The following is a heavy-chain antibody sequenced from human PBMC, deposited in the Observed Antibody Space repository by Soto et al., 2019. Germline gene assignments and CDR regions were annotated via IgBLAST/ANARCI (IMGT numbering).Heavy chain of an antibody. D-gene: IGHD2-2*01. Sequence: ASVKVSCKASGYTFTGYYMHWVRQAPGQGLEWMGWINPNSGGTNYAQKFQGWVTMTRDTSISTAYMELSRLRSDDTAVYYCARDREYCSSTSCPRGYYYYYMDVWGKGTTVTVSS. J-gene: IGHJ6*03. CDR2: INPNSGGT. CDR1: GYTFTGYY. CDR3: ARDREYCSSTSCPRGYYYYYMDV. V-gene: IGHV1-2*04.